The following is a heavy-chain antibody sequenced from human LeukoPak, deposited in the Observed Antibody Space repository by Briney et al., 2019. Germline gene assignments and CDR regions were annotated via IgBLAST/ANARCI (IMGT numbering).Heavy chain of an antibody. D-gene: IGHD3-10*01. CDR2: IYYSGST. CDR1: GGSISSYY. CDR3: ARRVVRGVTIHNWFDP. J-gene: IGHJ5*02. V-gene: IGHV4-39*01. Sequence: SETLSLTRTVSGGSISSYYWGWIRQPPGKGLEWIGSIYYSGSTYYNPSLKSRVTISVDTSKNQFSLKLSSVTAADTAVYYCARRVVRGVTIHNWFDPWGQGTLVTVSS.